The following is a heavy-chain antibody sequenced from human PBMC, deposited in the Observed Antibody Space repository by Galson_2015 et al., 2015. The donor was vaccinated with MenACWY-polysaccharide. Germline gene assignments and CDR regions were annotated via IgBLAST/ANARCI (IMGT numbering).Heavy chain of an antibody. D-gene: IGHD2-21*01. J-gene: IGHJ4*02. V-gene: IGHV3-23*01. CDR1: GGSISSSY. Sequence: ETLSLTCAVSGGSISSSYWWTWVRQAPGKGLEWVSSSSGSGSTTYYADFAKGRFTISRDNSKDTLSLQMSSLRVDDTAVYYCARGRFFCGSTTDCYKHAYSFDCWGRGTLVTVSS. CDR2: SSGSGSTT. CDR3: ARGRFFCGSTTDCYKHAYSFDC.